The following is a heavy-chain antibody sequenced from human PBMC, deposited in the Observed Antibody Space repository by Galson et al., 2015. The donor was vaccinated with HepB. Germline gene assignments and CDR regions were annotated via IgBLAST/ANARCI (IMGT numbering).Heavy chain of an antibody. D-gene: IGHD5-24*01. V-gene: IGHV1-46*01. CDR1: GYTFTSYY. CDR2: INPSGGST. J-gene: IGHJ4*02. CDR3: AREPRRDGSPALNYFDY. Sequence: QSGAEVKKPGESLKISCKASGYTFTSYYMHWVRQAPGQGLEWMGIINPSGGSTSYAQKFQGSVTMTRDTSTSTVYMELSSLRSEDTAVYYCAREPRRDGSPALNYFDYWGQGTLVTVSS.